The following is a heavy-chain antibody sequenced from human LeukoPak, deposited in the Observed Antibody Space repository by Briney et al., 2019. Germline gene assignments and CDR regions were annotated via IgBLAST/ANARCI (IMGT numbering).Heavy chain of an antibody. V-gene: IGHV1-18*01. CDR1: GGTFSSYA. D-gene: IGHD4-17*01. CDR3: ARDPNDYGDYGTFNYAMDV. CDR2: ISAYNGNT. J-gene: IGHJ6*02. Sequence: GSSVKVSCKASGGTFSSYAISWVRQAPGQGLEWMGWISAYNGNTNYAQKFQGRVTMTTDTSTSTAYMELRSLRSDDTAVYYCARDPNDYGDYGTFNYAMDVWGQGTTVTVSS.